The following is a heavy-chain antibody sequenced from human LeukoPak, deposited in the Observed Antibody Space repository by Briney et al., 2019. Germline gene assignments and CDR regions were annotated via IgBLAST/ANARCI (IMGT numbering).Heavy chain of an antibody. J-gene: IGHJ1*01. D-gene: IGHD4-23*01. Sequence: PSETLSLTCAVYGGSFSGYYWSWIRQPPGKGLEWIGEINHSGSTNYNPSLKSRVTISVDTSKNQFSLKLSSVTAADTAVYYCARGPPRGNSRRRREGYFQHWGQGTLVTVSS. CDR3: ARGPPRGNSRRRREGYFQH. V-gene: IGHV4-34*01. CDR1: GGSFSGYY. CDR2: INHSGST.